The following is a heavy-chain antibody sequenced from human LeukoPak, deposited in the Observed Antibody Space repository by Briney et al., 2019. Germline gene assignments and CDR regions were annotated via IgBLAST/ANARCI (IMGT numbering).Heavy chain of an antibody. Sequence: GGSLRLSCAASGFTFDDYAMHWVRQAPGKGLEWVSGISWNSGSIGYADSVKGRFTISRDNAKNSLYLQMNSLRAEDTALYYCAKDGSGGACYYYMDVWGKGTTVTVSS. J-gene: IGHJ6*03. V-gene: IGHV3-9*01. CDR3: AKDGSGGACYYYMDV. D-gene: IGHD6-19*01. CDR2: ISWNSGSI. CDR1: GFTFDDYA.